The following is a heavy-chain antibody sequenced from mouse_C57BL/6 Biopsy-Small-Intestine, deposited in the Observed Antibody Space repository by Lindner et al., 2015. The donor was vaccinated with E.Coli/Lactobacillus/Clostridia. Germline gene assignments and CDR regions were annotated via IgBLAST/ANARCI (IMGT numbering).Heavy chain of an antibody. D-gene: IGHD2-13*01. Sequence: SVKVSCKASGYIFISYGISWVRQAPGQGLEWMGWISSYNGKTNYAQKLQGRVTMTTDTSTSTAYMELRSLRSDDTAVYYCATLRRDYGDYGQRYYYYMDVWGKGTTVTVSS. CDR1: GYIFISYG. CDR3: ATLRRDYGDYGQRYYYYMDV. V-gene: IGHV1-74*01. CDR2: ISSYNGKT. J-gene: IGHJ1*03.